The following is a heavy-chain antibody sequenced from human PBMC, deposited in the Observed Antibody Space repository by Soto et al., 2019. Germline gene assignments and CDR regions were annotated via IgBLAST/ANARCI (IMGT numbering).Heavy chain of an antibody. CDR1: GGSISSSNYY. Sequence: SETLSLTCTVSGGSISSSNYYWAWIRQPPGKGLEWIGNIYYTEGTYYNPSLKSRVTISVDTSENQVSLKLFSVTAADTALYYCVSAAKWELLFDYWGQGIRVTVSS. V-gene: IGHV4-39*01. D-gene: IGHD1-26*01. CDR3: VSAAKWELLFDY. CDR2: IYYTEGT. J-gene: IGHJ4*02.